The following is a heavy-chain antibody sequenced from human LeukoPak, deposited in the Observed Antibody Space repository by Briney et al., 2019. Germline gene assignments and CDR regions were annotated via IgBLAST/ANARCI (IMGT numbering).Heavy chain of an antibody. CDR1: GGSISSSSYY. V-gene: IGHV4-39*01. J-gene: IGHJ6*03. CDR3: AKISYYYGSGTFQPTLYSYYMDV. Sequence: PSETLSLTCTVSGGSISSSSYYWGWIRQPPGKGLEWIGSIYYSGSTYYNPSLKSRVTMSVDTSKNQFSLKLSSVTAADTAVYYCAKISYYYGSGTFQPTLYSYYMDVWGKGTTVTISS. CDR2: IYYSGST. D-gene: IGHD3-10*01.